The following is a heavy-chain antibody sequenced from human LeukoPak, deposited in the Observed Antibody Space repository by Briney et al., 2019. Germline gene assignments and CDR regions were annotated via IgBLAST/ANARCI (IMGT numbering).Heavy chain of an antibody. CDR1: GGTFSSYA. CDR2: IIPIFGIA. J-gene: IGHJ4*02. V-gene: IGHV1-69*04. CDR3: ARDRSESSFYGPFLDY. Sequence: ASVKVPCKASGGTFSSYAISWVRQAPGQGLEWMGRIIPIFGIANYAQKFQGRVTITADKSTSTAYMERSSLRSEDTAVYYCARDRSESSFYGPFLDYWGQGTLVTVSS. D-gene: IGHD1-26*01.